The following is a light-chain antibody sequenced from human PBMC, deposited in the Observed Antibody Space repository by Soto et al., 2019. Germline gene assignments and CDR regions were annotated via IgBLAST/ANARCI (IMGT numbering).Light chain of an antibody. CDR3: QQYGSSPGT. V-gene: IGKV3-20*01. Sequence: EIVLTQSPGTLSLSPGERATLSCRAGRGFSSGNLAGYQQKPGQAPRLLIYGASSRATGIPDRFSGSGSGTDFTLTISRLEPEDFAVYYCQQYGSSPGTFGGGTKVEIK. CDR1: RGFSSGN. J-gene: IGKJ4*01. CDR2: GAS.